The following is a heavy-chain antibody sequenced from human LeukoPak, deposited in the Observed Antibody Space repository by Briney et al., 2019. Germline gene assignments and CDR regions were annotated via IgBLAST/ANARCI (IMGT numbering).Heavy chain of an antibody. V-gene: IGHV3-30-3*01. CDR1: GFTFSSYA. J-gene: IGHJ3*02. D-gene: IGHD3-22*01. CDR2: ISYDGSNK. CDR3: ARDIPYDSSGDVGNAFDN. Sequence: GRSLRLSCAASGFTFSSYAMHWVRQAPGKGLEWVAVISYDGSNKYYADSVKGRFTISRDNSKNTLYLQMNSLRAEDTAVYYCARDIPYDSSGDVGNAFDNWGQGTMVTVSS.